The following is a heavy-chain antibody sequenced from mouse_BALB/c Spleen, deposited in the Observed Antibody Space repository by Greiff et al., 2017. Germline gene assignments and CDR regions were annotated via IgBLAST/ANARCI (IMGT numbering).Heavy chain of an antibody. V-gene: IGHV5-17*02. CDR3: ARSDDGYPNYYAMDY. CDR1: GFTFSSFG. CDR2: ISSGSSTI. D-gene: IGHD2-3*01. Sequence: EVQRVESGGGLVQPGGSRKLSCAASGFTFSSFGMHWVRQAPEKGLEWVAYISSGSSTIYYADTVKGRFTISRDNPKNTLFLQMTSLRSEDTAMYYCARSDDGYPNYYAMDYWGQGTSVTVSS. J-gene: IGHJ4*01.